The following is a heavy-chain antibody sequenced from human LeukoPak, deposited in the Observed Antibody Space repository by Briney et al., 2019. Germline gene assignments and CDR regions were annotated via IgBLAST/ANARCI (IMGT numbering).Heavy chain of an antibody. V-gene: IGHV4-30-4*01. Sequence: TSQTLSLTCTVSGGSISSGDYSWSWIRQPPGKGLEWIGYIYYSGSTYYNPSLKSRVTISVDTSKNQFSLKLSSVTAADTAVYYCARDRDFWSGYSDYWGQGTLVTVSS. CDR3: ARDRDFWSGYSDY. CDR1: GGSISSGDYS. CDR2: IYYSGST. D-gene: IGHD3-3*01. J-gene: IGHJ4*02.